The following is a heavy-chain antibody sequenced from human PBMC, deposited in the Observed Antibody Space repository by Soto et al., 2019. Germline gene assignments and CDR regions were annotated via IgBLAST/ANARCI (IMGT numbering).Heavy chain of an antibody. V-gene: IGHV1-46*01. J-gene: IGHJ5*01. CDR3: ARGSWPATVREVSRTRNGFDS. D-gene: IGHD3-10*01. CDR1: GYTFTSYY. Sequence: ASVMVPGKASGYTFTSYYICWVRQAPGQGLEWIGIINPSDGSIGYAQKFQGRVTMTRDTSTSTGYMELSSLRSEDTAVYYCARGSWPATVREVSRTRNGFDSAG. CDR2: INPSDGSI.